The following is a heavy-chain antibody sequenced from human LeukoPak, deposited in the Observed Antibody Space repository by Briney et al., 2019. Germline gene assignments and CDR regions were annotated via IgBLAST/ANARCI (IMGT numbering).Heavy chain of an antibody. D-gene: IGHD3-22*01. V-gene: IGHV4-34*01. J-gene: IGHJ3*02. CDR3: ARRKDSSGYYRKDDAFDI. CDR1: GGSFSGYY. CDR2: INHSGST. Sequence: SETLSLTCAVYGGSFSGYYWSWIRQPPGKGLEWIGEINHSGSTNYNPSLKSRVTISVDTSKNQFSLKLSSVTAADTAVYYCARRKDSSGYYRKDDAFDIWGQGTMVTVSS.